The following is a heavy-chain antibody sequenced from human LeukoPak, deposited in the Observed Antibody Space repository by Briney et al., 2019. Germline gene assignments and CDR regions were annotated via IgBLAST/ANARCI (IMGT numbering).Heavy chain of an antibody. CDR2: IYYSGST. Sequence: WVRQAPGKGLEWIGSIYYSGSTYYNPSLKSRVTISVDTSKNQFSLKLSSVTAADTAVYYCARQDYDFWSGQNWFDPWGQGTLVTVSS. V-gene: IGHV4-39*01. CDR3: ARQDYDFWSGQNWFDP. J-gene: IGHJ5*02. D-gene: IGHD3-3*01.